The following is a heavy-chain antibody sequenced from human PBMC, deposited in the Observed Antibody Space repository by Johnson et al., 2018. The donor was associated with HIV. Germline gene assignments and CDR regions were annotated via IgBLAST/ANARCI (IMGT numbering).Heavy chain of an antibody. Sequence: VQVVESGGGVVRPGGSLRLSCAASGFTFSSYGMHWVRQAPGKGLEWVANIKQAGSEQCYVDSGKDRLTISRDNGKNSLYLQMNSLRAEDTAGYYCARGRGALDIWGRGTMVTVSS. D-gene: IGHD3-16*01. CDR3: ARGRGALDI. V-gene: IGHV3-7*04. CDR2: IKQAGSEQ. CDR1: GFTFSSYG. J-gene: IGHJ3*02.